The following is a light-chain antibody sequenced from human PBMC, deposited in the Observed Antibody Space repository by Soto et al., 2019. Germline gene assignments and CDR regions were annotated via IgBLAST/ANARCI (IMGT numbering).Light chain of an antibody. CDR2: DVS. CDR3: CSCAGSSLFYVV. J-gene: IGLJ2*01. V-gene: IGLV2-23*02. CDR1: SSDVGSYNL. Sequence: QSALTQPASVSGSPGQSITISCTGTSSDVGSYNLVSWYQQHPGKAPKLMIYDVSKRPSGVSNRFSGSKSGNTASLTISGLQAEDEADYYCCSCAGSSLFYVVFGGGTKLTVL.